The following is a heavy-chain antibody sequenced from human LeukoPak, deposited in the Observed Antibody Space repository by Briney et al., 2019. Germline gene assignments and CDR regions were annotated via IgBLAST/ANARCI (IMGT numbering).Heavy chain of an antibody. CDR1: GYSISSGRY. CDR3: VRQRYVYGYCDS. CDR2: LSHSGSI. J-gene: IGHJ4*02. V-gene: IGHV4-38-2*01. D-gene: IGHD3-22*01. Sequence: SETLSLTCAVSGYSISSGRYWGWVRQPPGEGLEWIGSLSHSGSIYYNPSLESRVTKSVDTPKNRFSLRLSSVTAADAAVYYCVRQRYVYGYCDSWGPGTLVTASS.